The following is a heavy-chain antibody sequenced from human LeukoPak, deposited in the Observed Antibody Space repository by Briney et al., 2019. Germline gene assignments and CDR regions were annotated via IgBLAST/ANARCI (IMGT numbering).Heavy chain of an antibody. CDR2: ISYDGSNK. CDR1: GFTFTSYG. Sequence: PGRSLRLSCAASGFTFTSYGMHWVRQAPGKGLEWVAVISYDGSNKYYADSVKGRFTISRDNSKSTLYLQMNSLRAEDTAVYYCAKDNVGATNYYYYGVDVWGQGTTVTVSS. D-gene: IGHD1-26*01. V-gene: IGHV3-30*18. CDR3: AKDNVGATNYYYYGVDV. J-gene: IGHJ6*02.